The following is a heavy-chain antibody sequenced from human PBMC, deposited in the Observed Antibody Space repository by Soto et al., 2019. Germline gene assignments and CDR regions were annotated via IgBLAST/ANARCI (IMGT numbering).Heavy chain of an antibody. CDR2: ISGSGGST. V-gene: IGHV3-23*01. Sequence: EGSLRLSCAASGFTFSSYAMSWVRQAPGKGLEWVSAISGSGGSTYYADSVKGRFTISRDNSKNTLYLQMNSLRAEDTAVYYCAKPLAKHITFFGVVSPDYYMDVCGKRSTVPVSS. CDR1: GFTFSSYA. J-gene: IGHJ6*03. D-gene: IGHD3-3*01. CDR3: AKPLAKHITFFGVVSPDYYMDV.